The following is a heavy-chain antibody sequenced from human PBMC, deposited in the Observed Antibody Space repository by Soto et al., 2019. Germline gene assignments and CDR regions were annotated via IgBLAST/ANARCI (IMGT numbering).Heavy chain of an antibody. D-gene: IGHD2-21*01. CDR3: ARLEINGDYFXY. Sequence: SETLSLTCTVSGGSISSGSYYWGWIRQPPGKGLEWIGSIYYSGSTYYNPSLKSRVTISVDTSKNQFSLKLSSVTAADTAVYYCARLEINGDYFXYWGQGTLVXVSS. J-gene: IGHJ4*02. V-gene: IGHV4-39*01. CDR2: IYYSGST. CDR1: GGSISSGSYY.